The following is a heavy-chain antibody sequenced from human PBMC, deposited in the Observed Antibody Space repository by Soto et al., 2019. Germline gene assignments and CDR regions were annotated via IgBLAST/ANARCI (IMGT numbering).Heavy chain of an antibody. CDR1: GFTFSHYY. V-gene: IGHV3-11*05. CDR2: ISSDSAYT. Sequence: QVQLAESGGGLVKPGGSLRLSCSVSGFTFSHYYMSWIRQAPGKGLEWISSISSDSAYTNYADPVKGRFTISRDNAKNSLFLQMTGLRADDTAVYFCARVGVQAKMFGFHMWGQGTVVSVSS. D-gene: IGHD3-16*01. CDR3: ARVGVQAKMFGFHM. J-gene: IGHJ3*02.